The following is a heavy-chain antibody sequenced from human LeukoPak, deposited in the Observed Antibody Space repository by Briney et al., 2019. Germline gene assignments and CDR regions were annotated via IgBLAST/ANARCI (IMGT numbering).Heavy chain of an antibody. CDR1: GYGFTSYW. CDR3: ARHRLGGEWPNYFDY. J-gene: IGHJ4*02. V-gene: IGHV5-51*01. CDR2: IYPGDSDT. D-gene: IGHD3-10*01. Sequence: GESLKIFCKGSGYGFTSYWIGWVRQMPGKGLEWMGIIYPGDSDTRYSPSFQGQVTISADKSISTAYLQWSSLKASDTAMYYCARHRLGGEWPNYFDYWGQGTLVTVSS.